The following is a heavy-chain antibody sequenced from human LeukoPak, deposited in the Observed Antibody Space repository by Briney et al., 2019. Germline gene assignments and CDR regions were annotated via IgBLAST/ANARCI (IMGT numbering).Heavy chain of an antibody. CDR1: GFTFSSYS. D-gene: IGHD2-21*01. V-gene: IGHV3-48*01. CDR2: ISSSSSTI. CDR3: AKQGANGGANFDY. Sequence: GGSLRLSCAASGFTFSSYSMNWVRQAPGKGLEWVSYISSSSSTIYYADSVKGRFTISRDNAKNSLYLQMNSLRAEDTAVYYCAKQGANGGANFDYWGQGTLVTVSS. J-gene: IGHJ4*02.